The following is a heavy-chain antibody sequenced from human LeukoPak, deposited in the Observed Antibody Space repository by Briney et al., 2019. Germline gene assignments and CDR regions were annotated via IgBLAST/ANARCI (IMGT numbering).Heavy chain of an antibody. J-gene: IGHJ1*01. Sequence: GGSLRLSCAASGFPFSSYWMSWVRQAPGKGPEWVANIKQDGGEKYHVDSVKGRFTISRDNAKNSLYLEMSSLRAEDTAVYYCAREDHSEYEHWGQGTLVTVSS. CDR1: GFPFSSYW. CDR2: IKQDGGEK. CDR3: AREDHSEYEH. D-gene: IGHD4-11*01. V-gene: IGHV3-7*01.